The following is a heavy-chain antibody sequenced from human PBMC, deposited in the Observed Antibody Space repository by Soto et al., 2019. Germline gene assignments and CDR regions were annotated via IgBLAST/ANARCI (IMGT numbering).Heavy chain of an antibody. CDR2: ISWNSGSI. CDR1: GFTFDDYA. Sequence: EVQLVESGGGLVQPGRSLRLSCAASGFTFDDYAMHWVRQAPGKGLEWVSGISWNSGSIGYADSVKGRFTISRDNAKNSLYLQMNSLIAEDTALYYCAKDAVAYDFWSGLRGQAYYYYYMDVWGKGTTVTVSS. J-gene: IGHJ6*03. CDR3: AKDAVAYDFWSGLRGQAYYYYYMDV. V-gene: IGHV3-9*01. D-gene: IGHD3-3*01.